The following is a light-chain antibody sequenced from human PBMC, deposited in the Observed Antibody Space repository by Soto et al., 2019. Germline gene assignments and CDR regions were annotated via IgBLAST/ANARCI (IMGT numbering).Light chain of an antibody. CDR2: DVS. CDR1: SSDVGGYDY. V-gene: IGLV2-14*01. Sequence: QSVLTQPASVSGSPGQSITISCTGTSSDVGGYDYVSWYHQHPGQVPKLMIYDVSNRPSGVSNRFSGSKSGNTASLTSSGLQAEDEADYYCSSYARSSTLVFGGGTKLTVL. J-gene: IGLJ2*01. CDR3: SSYARSSTLV.